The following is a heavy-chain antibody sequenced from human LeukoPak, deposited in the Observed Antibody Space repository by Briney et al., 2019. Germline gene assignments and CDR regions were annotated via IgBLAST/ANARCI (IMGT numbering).Heavy chain of an antibody. V-gene: IGHV3-7*01. J-gene: IGHJ4*02. CDR2: IRQYGSKK. Sequence: GGSLTLSCVASGFSFSKYWMRWVRQAPGRGLEWVANIRQYGSKKYYVHSVQGRFTITRDNAKNQLYLQVNSLESDDTAVYFCTGETYYFDHWGQGTLVTVSS. CDR3: TGETYYFDH. CDR1: GFSFSKYW.